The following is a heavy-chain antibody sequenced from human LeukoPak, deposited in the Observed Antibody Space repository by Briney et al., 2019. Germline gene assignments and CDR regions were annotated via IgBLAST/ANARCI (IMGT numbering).Heavy chain of an antibody. CDR2: ISGSGGRK. Sequence: PGGSLRLSCAASGFTFSSYAMIWVRQAPGKALEWGSSISGSGGRKFYAESVQGRFTISRDNSKNTLYLQMNSLRAEDTAVYYCAKFPYGSGFGAFDYWGQGTLVTVSS. CDR3: AKFPYGSGFGAFDY. D-gene: IGHD3-10*01. CDR1: GFTFSSYA. J-gene: IGHJ4*02. V-gene: IGHV3-23*01.